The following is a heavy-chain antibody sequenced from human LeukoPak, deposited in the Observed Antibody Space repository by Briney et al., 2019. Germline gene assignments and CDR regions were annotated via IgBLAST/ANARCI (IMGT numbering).Heavy chain of an antibody. D-gene: IGHD6-19*01. V-gene: IGHV3-30-3*01. J-gene: IGHJ6*02. Sequence: QPGGSLRLSCAASGFTFSSYAMHWVRQAPGKGLEWVAVISYDGSNKYYADSVKGRFTISRDNSKNTLYLQMNSLRPDDTAVYYCAKAGYSSGWTRYYGMDVWGQGTTVAVSS. CDR1: GFTFSSYA. CDR2: ISYDGSNK. CDR3: AKAGYSSGWTRYYGMDV.